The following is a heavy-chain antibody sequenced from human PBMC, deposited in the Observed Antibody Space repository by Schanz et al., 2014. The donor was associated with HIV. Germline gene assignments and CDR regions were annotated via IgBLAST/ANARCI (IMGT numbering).Heavy chain of an antibody. V-gene: IGHV3-30*01. CDR3: ARGGIWEWDQPDFDY. J-gene: IGHJ4*02. D-gene: IGHD2-15*01. Sequence: SLKGRFTISRDNSKNTLYLQMNSLRAEDTAVYYCARGGIWEWDQPDFDYGGQGTLVTVSS.